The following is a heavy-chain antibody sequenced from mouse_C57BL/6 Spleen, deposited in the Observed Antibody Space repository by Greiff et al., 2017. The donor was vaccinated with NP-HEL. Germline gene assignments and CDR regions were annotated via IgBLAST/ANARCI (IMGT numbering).Heavy chain of an antibody. J-gene: IGHJ1*03. CDR1: GYTFTSYW. Sequence: QVQLQQPGAELVKPGASVKLSCKASGYTFTSYWMHWVKQRPGQGLEWIGMIHPNSGSTNYNEKFKSKATLTVDKYSSTAYMQLSSLTSEDSAVFYCAKYYGSRLYWYFDVWGTGTTVTVSS. V-gene: IGHV1-64*01. D-gene: IGHD1-1*01. CDR3: AKYYGSRLYWYFDV. CDR2: IHPNSGST.